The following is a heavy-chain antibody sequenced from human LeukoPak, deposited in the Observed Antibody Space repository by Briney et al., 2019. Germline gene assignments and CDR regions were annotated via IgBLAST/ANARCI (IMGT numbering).Heavy chain of an antibody. CDR1: GFTFSHYG. CDR3: AKRGSLSGSEGDYCYMDV. Sequence: GGSLRLSCAASGFTFSHYGMHWVRQAPGKGLEWVAFIRYDGSDKYYADSVKGRFTISRDNSKNTLYLQVNSLRAEDTAVYYCAKRGSLSGSEGDYCYMDVWGKGTTVTISS. V-gene: IGHV3-30*02. CDR2: IRYDGSDK. J-gene: IGHJ6*03. D-gene: IGHD1-26*01.